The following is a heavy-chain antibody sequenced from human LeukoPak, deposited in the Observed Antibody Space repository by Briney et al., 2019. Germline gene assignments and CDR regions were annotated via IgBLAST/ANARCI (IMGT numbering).Heavy chain of an antibody. Sequence: PGGSLRLSCAASGFTFSSYSMNWVRQAPGKGLEWVSSISSSSSYIYYADSVKGRFTISRDNAKNSLYLQMNSLRAEDTAVYYCARGTTIFGVVIIKGFDYWGQGTLVTVSS. CDR1: GFTFSSYS. CDR3: ARGTTIFGVVIIKGFDY. J-gene: IGHJ4*02. D-gene: IGHD3-3*01. V-gene: IGHV3-21*01. CDR2: ISSSSSYI.